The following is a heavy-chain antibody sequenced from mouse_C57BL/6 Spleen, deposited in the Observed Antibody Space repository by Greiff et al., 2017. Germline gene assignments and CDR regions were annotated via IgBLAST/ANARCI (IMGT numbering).Heavy chain of an antibody. CDR1: GYTFTDYY. CDR2: INPNNGGT. Sequence: VQLQQSGPELVKPGASVKISCKASGYTFTDYYMNWVKQSHGKSLEWIGDINPNNGGTSYNQKFKGKATLTVDKSSSTAYMELRSLTSEDSAVYYCARPHYYGFDYWGQGTTLTVSS. J-gene: IGHJ2*01. V-gene: IGHV1-26*01. D-gene: IGHD1-1*01. CDR3: ARPHYYGFDY.